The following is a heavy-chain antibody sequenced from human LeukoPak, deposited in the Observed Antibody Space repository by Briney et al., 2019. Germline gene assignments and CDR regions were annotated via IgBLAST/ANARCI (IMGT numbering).Heavy chain of an antibody. V-gene: IGHV1-69*06. CDR1: GGTFSSYA. D-gene: IGHD2-8*01. Sequence: GASVKVSCKASGGTFSSYAISWVRQAPGQGLEWMGGIIPIFGTANYAQKFQGRVTITADKSTSTAYMELSSLRSEDTAVYYCARVGAPTYCTNGVCRGLYYYYYMDVWGKGTTVTVSS. CDR3: ARVGAPTYCTNGVCRGLYYYYYMDV. J-gene: IGHJ6*03. CDR2: IIPIFGTA.